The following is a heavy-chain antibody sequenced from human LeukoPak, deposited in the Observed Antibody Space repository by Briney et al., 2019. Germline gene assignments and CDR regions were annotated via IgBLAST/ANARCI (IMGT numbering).Heavy chain of an antibody. V-gene: IGHV4-38-2*02. J-gene: IGHJ4*02. CDR1: GYSISSGFY. CDR2: IYHSGST. Sequence: SETLSLTCTVSGYSISSGFYWGWIRQPPGKGLEGIGNIYHSGSTYYNPSRKSRVTISVDMSKNKFSLKLSSVTAADTAVYYCARDLGYCSSTSCLGEGYWGQGTLVTVSS. D-gene: IGHD2-2*01. CDR3: ARDLGYCSSTSCLGEGY.